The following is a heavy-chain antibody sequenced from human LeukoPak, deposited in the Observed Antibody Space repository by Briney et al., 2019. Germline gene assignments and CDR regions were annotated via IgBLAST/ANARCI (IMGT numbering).Heavy chain of an antibody. V-gene: IGHV3-21*01. J-gene: IGHJ4*02. CDR1: GFTFTTYS. D-gene: IGHD3-22*01. CDR2: IHSRSTYI. Sequence: GGSLRLSCTASGFTFTTYSMNWLRQAPGKGLEWVSSIHSRSTYIYYADSVKGRFTISRDNAKNSLYLQMNSLRAEDTAVYYCAGYYDSSGYSAFPFDYWGQGTLVTVSS. CDR3: AGYYDSSGYSAFPFDY.